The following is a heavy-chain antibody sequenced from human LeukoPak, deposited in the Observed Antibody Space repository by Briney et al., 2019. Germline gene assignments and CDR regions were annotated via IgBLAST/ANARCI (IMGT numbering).Heavy chain of an antibody. CDR1: GFTFSSYA. CDR2: ISGSGGST. CDR3: AKGVYWYYYYMDV. V-gene: IGHV3-23*01. Sequence: GGSLRLSCAASGFTFSSYAMSWVRQAPGKGLEWVPAISGSGGSTYYADSVKGRFTISRDNSKNTLYLQMNSLRAEDTAVYYCAKGVYWYYYYMDVWGKGTTVTVSS. J-gene: IGHJ6*03.